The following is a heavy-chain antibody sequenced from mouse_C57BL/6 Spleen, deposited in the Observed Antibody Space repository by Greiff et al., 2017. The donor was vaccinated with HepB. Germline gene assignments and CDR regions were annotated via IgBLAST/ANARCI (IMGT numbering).Heavy chain of an antibody. CDR2: IDPSDSYT. V-gene: IGHV1-50*01. Sequence: QVQLQQPGAELVKPGASVKLSCKASGYTFTSYWMQWVNQRPGQGLEWIGEIDPSDSYTNYNQKFKGKATLTVDTSSSTAYMQLSSLTSEDSAVYYCARSDPTYGSRFDYWGQGTTLTVSS. D-gene: IGHD1-1*01. CDR1: GYTFTSYW. CDR3: ARSDPTYGSRFDY. J-gene: IGHJ2*01.